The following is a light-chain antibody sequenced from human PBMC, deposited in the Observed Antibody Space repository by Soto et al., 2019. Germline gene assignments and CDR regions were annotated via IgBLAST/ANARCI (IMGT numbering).Light chain of an antibody. Sequence: QSALTQPRSVSGSPGQSVTISCTGTSSDVGRYNYVSWYQHHPGKAPKLMIYDVTERPSGVPDRFSGSKSGNTASLTVSGLQADDEADYYCCSYTGRHVVFGGGTQVTVL. V-gene: IGLV2-11*01. CDR1: SSDVGRYNY. CDR3: CSYTGRHVV. CDR2: DVT. J-gene: IGLJ2*01.